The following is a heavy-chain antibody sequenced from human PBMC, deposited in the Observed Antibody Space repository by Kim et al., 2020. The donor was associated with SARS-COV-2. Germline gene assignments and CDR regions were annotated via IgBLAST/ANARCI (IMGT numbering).Heavy chain of an antibody. CDR1: GFTFSSYE. V-gene: IGHV3-48*03. Sequence: GGSLRLSCAASGFTFSSYEMNWVRQAPGKGLEWVSYISSSGSTIYYADSVKGRFTISRDNAKNSLYMQMNSLRAEDTAVYYCARDGGDDYGDYLVDYWGQGTLVTVSS. CDR2: ISSSGSTI. D-gene: IGHD4-17*01. J-gene: IGHJ4*02. CDR3: ARDGGDDYGDYLVDY.